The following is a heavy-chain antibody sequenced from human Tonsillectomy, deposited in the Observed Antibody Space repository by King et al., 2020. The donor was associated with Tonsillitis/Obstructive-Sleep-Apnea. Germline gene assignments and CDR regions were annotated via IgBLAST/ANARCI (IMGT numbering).Heavy chain of an antibody. Sequence: VQLVESGAEVKKPGESLKISCTGSGYNFSTYWINWVRQMPGKGLEWMGIIYPGDSDTRYSPSFQGQVTISADKSISTAYVQWRSLKASDTAIYYCARSYDWNSYDYWGQGTLVTASS. CDR3: ARSYDWNSYDY. D-gene: IGHD1-20*01. CDR1: GYNFSTYW. J-gene: IGHJ4*02. CDR2: IYPGDSDT. V-gene: IGHV5-51*01.